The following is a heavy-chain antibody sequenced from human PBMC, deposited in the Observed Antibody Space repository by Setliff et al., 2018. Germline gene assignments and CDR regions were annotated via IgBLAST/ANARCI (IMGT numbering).Heavy chain of an antibody. CDR3: ARDRTIFGVDNFYYYMDV. V-gene: IGHV1-2*02. CDR1: GYTFAGYY. J-gene: IGHJ6*03. Sequence: ASVKVSCKASGYTFAGYYMHWVRQAPGQGLEWMGWVNPNSGGANYAQKFQGRVTMTRDTSISTGYMELSRLRSDDTAVYYCARDRTIFGVDNFYYYMDVWGRGSTVTVSS. D-gene: IGHD3-3*01. CDR2: VNPNSGGA.